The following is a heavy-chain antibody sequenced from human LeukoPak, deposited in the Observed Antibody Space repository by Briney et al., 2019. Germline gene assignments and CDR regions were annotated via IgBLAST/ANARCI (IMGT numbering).Heavy chain of an antibody. Sequence: GGSLRLSCAASGFTFSSYWMSWVRQAPGKGLEWVANIKQDGSEKYYVDSVKGRFTISRDNAKNSLYLQMNSLRAEHTAVYYCARGFRYGSGSYWVYWGQGTLVTVSS. J-gene: IGHJ4*02. CDR1: GFTFSSYW. CDR3: ARGFRYGSGSYWVY. D-gene: IGHD3-10*01. CDR2: IKQDGSEK. V-gene: IGHV3-7*01.